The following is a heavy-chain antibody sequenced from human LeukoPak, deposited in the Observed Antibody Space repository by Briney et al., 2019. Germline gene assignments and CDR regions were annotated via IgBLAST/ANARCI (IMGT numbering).Heavy chain of an antibody. CDR2: IKQDGSEE. CDR1: GVNFSSYW. CDR3: ARDWYHAIDY. J-gene: IGHJ4*02. D-gene: IGHD2-2*01. V-gene: IGHV3-7*01. Sequence: PGGSLRLSCAVSGVNFSSYWMSWVRQAPGKGLEWVANIKQDGSEEYYVDSVKGRFTISTDNAKNTLYLQMNSLRAEDTAVYYCARDWYHAIDYWGQGTLVTVSS.